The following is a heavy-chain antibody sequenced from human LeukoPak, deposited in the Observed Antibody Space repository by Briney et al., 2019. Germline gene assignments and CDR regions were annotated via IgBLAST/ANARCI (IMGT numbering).Heavy chain of an antibody. CDR1: GGSISRSSYY. J-gene: IGHJ5*02. Sequence: SETLSLTCTVSGGSISRSSYYWGWIRQPPGKGLEWIGEINHSGSTNYNPSLKSRVTISVDTSKNQFSLKLSSVTAADTAVYYCATVIAAAGTSWFDPWGQGTLVTVSS. CDR2: INHSGST. CDR3: ATVIAAAGTSWFDP. D-gene: IGHD6-13*01. V-gene: IGHV4-39*07.